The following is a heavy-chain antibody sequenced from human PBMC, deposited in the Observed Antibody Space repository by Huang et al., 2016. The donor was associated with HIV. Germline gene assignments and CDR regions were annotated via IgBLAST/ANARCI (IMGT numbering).Heavy chain of an antibody. J-gene: IGHJ4*02. CDR2: IRYDGNND. V-gene: IGHV3-30*02. CDR3: AKDLTYTFGRHFDY. Sequence: QVPLVESGGGVVQLGGSLRLSCTASGFTFGSFGMHWVRQAPGKGLEWGAVIRYDGNNDYYADSGRGRFTISRDNSKDTLYLQMNRLRPDDSAVYYCAKDLTYTFGRHFDYWGRGTLFTVSS. CDR1: GFTFGSFG. D-gene: IGHD3-3*01.